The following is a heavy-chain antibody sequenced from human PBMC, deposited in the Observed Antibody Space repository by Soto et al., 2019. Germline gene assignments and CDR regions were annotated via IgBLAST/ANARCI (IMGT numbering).Heavy chain of an antibody. CDR2: TYFRSKWSN. D-gene: IGHD2-15*01. CDR3: AREYSDAFDV. J-gene: IGHJ3*01. CDR1: GDSVSTNSAA. Sequence: SQTLSLTCAISGDSVSTNSAAWKWIRQSPSRGLEWLGRTYFRSKWSNDYVESLKSRITINPDTSKNQFSLLLNSVTPEDTAVYYCAREYSDAFDVWGQGTMVTVSS. V-gene: IGHV6-1*01.